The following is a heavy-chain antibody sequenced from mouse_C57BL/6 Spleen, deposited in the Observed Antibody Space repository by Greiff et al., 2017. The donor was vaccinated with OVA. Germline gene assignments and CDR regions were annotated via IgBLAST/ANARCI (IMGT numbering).Heavy chain of an antibody. D-gene: IGHD4-1*01. Sequence: QVQLQQPGAELVKPGASVKVSCKASGYTFTSYWMHWVKQRPGQGLEWIGRIHPSDSDTNYNQKFKGKATLTVDKSSSTAYMQLSSLTSEDSAVYYCAIEKGLTVRFAYWGQGTLVTVSA. J-gene: IGHJ3*01. CDR2: IHPSDSDT. CDR3: AIEKGLTVRFAY. CDR1: GYTFTSYW. V-gene: IGHV1-74*01.